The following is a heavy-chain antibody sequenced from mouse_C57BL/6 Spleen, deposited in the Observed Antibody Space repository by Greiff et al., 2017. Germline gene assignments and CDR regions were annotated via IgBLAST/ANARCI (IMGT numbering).Heavy chain of an antibody. CDR3: ARFYYYGSSYPYYFDY. J-gene: IGHJ2*01. CDR2: IYPGDGDT. CDR1: GYAFSSYW. D-gene: IGHD1-1*01. Sequence: QVQLQQSGAVLVKPGASVKISCKASGYAFSSYWMNWVKQRPGKGLEWIGQIYPGDGDTNYNGKFKGKATLTADKSSSTAYMQLSSLTSEDSAVYFCARFYYYGSSYPYYFDYWGQGTTLTVSS. V-gene: IGHV1-80*01.